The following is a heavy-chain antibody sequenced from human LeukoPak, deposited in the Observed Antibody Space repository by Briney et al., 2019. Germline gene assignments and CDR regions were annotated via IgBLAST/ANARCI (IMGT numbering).Heavy chain of an antibody. D-gene: IGHD3-9*01. CDR3: ARLTGYSSESWFDP. Sequence: SETLSLTCTVSGGSISNYYWSWIRQPPGKGLEWIGYIHYSGNTNYKSSLKSRVTISVDTSKNQFSLKLSSVTAADTAVYYCARLTGYSSESWFDPWAREPWSPSPQ. CDR2: IHYSGNT. CDR1: GGSISNYY. J-gene: IGHJ5*02. V-gene: IGHV4-59*01.